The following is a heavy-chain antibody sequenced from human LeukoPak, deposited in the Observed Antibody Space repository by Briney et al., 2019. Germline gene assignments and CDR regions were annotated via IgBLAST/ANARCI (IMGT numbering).Heavy chain of an antibody. V-gene: IGHV4-59*08. CDR2: IYYSGST. D-gene: IGHD4-17*01. Sequence: SETLSLTCTVSVGSISSYYWSWIRHPPGKGLEWIGYIYYSGSTNYNPSLRSRVTISVDTSKNQFSMKLSYVTAAGTGVYYCARGGNYGDYDGYFDYWGQGTLVTVSS. CDR1: VGSISSYY. CDR3: ARGGNYGDYDGYFDY. J-gene: IGHJ4*02.